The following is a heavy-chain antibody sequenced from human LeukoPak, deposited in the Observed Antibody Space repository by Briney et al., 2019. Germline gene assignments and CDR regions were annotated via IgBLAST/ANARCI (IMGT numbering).Heavy chain of an antibody. CDR3: ARAQYYYGPGWFDP. J-gene: IGHJ5*02. D-gene: IGHD3-10*01. CDR2: IYHSGST. CDR1: GGSISSSNW. V-gene: IGHV4-4*02. Sequence: SGTLSLTCAVSGGSISSSNWCRWVRQPREKVLEWRGEIYHSGSTNYNPSLKSRATIIVDKSKNQFSLTLSSVSATDTAVYYCARAQYYYGPGWFDPWGQGTLVTVSS.